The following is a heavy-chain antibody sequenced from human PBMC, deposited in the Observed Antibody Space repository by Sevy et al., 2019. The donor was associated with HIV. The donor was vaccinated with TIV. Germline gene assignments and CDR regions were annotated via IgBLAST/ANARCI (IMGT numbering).Heavy chain of an antibody. CDR3: ARDREGSGWYSYGMDV. CDR2: MSYDGSNK. D-gene: IGHD6-19*01. J-gene: IGHJ6*02. CDR1: GFTFSRYA. V-gene: IGHV3-30-3*01. Sequence: GSLRLSCTASGFTFSRYAMQWVRQAPGKGLEWVAVMSYDGSNKYQADSVKGRFTISRDNSKNTLYLQMNSLRAEDTAVFYCARDREGSGWYSYGMDVWGQGTTVTVSS.